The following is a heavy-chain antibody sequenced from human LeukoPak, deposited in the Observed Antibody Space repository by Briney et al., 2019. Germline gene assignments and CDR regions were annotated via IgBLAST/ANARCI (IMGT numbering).Heavy chain of an antibody. CDR1: GYTFTSYY. V-gene: IGHV1-46*01. CDR2: INPSGGST. J-gene: IGHJ4*02. CDR3: ARVQGEYCSGGSCQTSLYYFDY. D-gene: IGHD2-15*01. Sequence: ASVKVSCKASGYTFTSYYMHWVRQAPGQGLGWMGIINPSGGSTSYAQKFQGRVTMTRDMSTSTVYMELSSLRSEDTAVYYCARVQGEYCSGGSCQTSLYYFDYWGQGTLVTVSS.